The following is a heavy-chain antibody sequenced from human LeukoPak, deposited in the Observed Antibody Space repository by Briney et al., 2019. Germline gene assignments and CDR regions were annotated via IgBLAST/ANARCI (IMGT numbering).Heavy chain of an antibody. CDR3: ARGPK. CDR1: GFTFSSHW. Sequence: GSLRLSCAASGFTFSSHWMSWVRQAPGKGLEWVANIKEDGSEKYYVDSVKGRFTISRDNAKNSLYLEMSSLRGEDTAMYYCARGPKWGQGTLVSVSS. V-gene: IGHV3-7*04. J-gene: IGHJ4*02. CDR2: IKEDGSEK.